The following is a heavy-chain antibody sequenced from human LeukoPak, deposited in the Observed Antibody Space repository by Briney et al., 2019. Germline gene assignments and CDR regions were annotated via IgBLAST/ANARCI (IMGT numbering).Heavy chain of an antibody. CDR3: ARDRTYDSSGLFDY. D-gene: IGHD3-22*01. J-gene: IGHJ4*02. CDR1: GFTFSSYW. V-gene: IGHV3-7*01. CDR2: IKQDGSEK. Sequence: PGGSLRLSCAASGFTFSSYWMSWVRQAPGTGLEWVANIKQDGSEKYYVDSMKGRFTISRDNAKNSLYLQMNSLRAEDTAVYYCARDRTYDSSGLFDYWGQGTLVTVSS.